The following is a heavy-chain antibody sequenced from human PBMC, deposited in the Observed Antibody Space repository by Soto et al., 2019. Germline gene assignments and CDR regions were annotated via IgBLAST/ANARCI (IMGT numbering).Heavy chain of an antibody. J-gene: IGHJ3*02. CDR1: GGSIISGGYC. CDR3: ASRLTYYYDSSGYYGAFDI. CDR2: IYHSGST. V-gene: IGHV4-30-2*01. Sequence: SETLSLTCAVSGGSIISGGYCLICIRQPPGSGLEWIGYIYHSGSTYYNPSLKSRVTISVDRSKNQFSLKLSSVTAADTAVYYCASRLTYYYDSSGYYGAFDIWGQGTMVTVSS. D-gene: IGHD3-22*01.